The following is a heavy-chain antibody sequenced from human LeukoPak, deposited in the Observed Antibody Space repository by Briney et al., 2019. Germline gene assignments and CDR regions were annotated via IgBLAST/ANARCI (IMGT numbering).Heavy chain of an antibody. CDR1: GGSISSYY. V-gene: IGHV4-59*01. CDR2: IYYSGST. CDR3: ARDIQY. D-gene: IGHD2-21*01. J-gene: IGHJ4*02. Sequence: SETLSLTCTVSGGSISSYYWSWIRQPPGKGLEWIGYIYYSGSTNYNPSLKSRVTISVDTSKNQFSLKLSSVTAADTAVYYCARDIQYWGQGTLVTVSS.